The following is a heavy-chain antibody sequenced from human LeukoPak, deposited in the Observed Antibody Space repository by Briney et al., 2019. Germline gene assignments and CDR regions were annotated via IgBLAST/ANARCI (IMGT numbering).Heavy chain of an antibody. V-gene: IGHV4-34*01. Sequence: SETLSLTCAVYGGSFSGYYWSWIRQPPGKGLEWIGEINHSGSTNYNPSLKSRVTISVDTSKNQFSLKLSSVTAAVTAVYYCARGLVTLQRFVVVPAAYGMDVWGQGTTVTVSS. CDR1: GGSFSGYY. CDR2: INHSGST. CDR3: ARGLVTLQRFVVVPAAYGMDV. D-gene: IGHD2-2*01. J-gene: IGHJ6*02.